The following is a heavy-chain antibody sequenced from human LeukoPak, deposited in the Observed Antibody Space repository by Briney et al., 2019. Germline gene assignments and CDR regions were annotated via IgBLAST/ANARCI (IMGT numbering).Heavy chain of an antibody. D-gene: IGHD2/OR15-2a*01. CDR3: ARVSILIVPYYAFDI. V-gene: IGHV3-48*01. Sequence: GGSLRLSCAASGFTFSNYSMNWVRQAPGKGREWVSYVIRSSSTIYYADSVKGRFTISRDNAKNSLYLQMNSLRAEDTAVYYCARVSILIVPYYAFDIWGQGTMVTVSS. J-gene: IGHJ3*02. CDR2: VIRSSSTI. CDR1: GFTFSNYS.